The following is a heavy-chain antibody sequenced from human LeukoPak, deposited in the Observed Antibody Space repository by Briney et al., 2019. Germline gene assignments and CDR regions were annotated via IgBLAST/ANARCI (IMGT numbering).Heavy chain of an antibody. Sequence: ASVKVSCNASGGTFSSYAISWVRQAPGQGLEWMGGIIPIFGTANYAQKFQGRVTITADKSTSTAYMELSSLRSEDTAVYYCARPLRSFDWSTHYFDYWGQGTLVTVSS. CDR3: ARPLRSFDWSTHYFDY. J-gene: IGHJ4*02. D-gene: IGHD3-9*01. CDR1: GGTFSSYA. V-gene: IGHV1-69*06. CDR2: IIPIFGTA.